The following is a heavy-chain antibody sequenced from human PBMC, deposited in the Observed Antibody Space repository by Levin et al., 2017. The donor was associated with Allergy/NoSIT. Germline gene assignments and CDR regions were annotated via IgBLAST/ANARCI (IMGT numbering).Heavy chain of an antibody. CDR1: GLTVSSDY. Sequence: PGESLKISCAASGLTVSSDYMNWVRQAPGKGLEWVSVIYPAGNTYYGDSVKGRFTTSRDNSRNTFYLQMDSLRAEDTAIYYCARAHYSSAWFGTFDIWGQGTMVTVSS. D-gene: IGHD6-19*01. CDR3: ARAHYSSAWFGTFDI. J-gene: IGHJ3*02. CDR2: IYPAGNT. V-gene: IGHV3-53*01.